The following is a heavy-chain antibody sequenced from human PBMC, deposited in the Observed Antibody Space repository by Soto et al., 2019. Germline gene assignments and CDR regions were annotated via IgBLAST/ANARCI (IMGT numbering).Heavy chain of an antibody. Sequence: GASVKVSCKVSGFALTVLSMHWVRLAPGKGLEWMGGFDPEDGGPIFAQNFQGRVTMTADTSTDTAYMELSSLRSEDTAVYYCASRNYNFSMDVWGKGTTVTVSS. CDR2: FDPEDGGP. V-gene: IGHV1-24*01. CDR3: ASRNYNFSMDV. CDR1: GFALTVLS. D-gene: IGHD3-3*01. J-gene: IGHJ6*04.